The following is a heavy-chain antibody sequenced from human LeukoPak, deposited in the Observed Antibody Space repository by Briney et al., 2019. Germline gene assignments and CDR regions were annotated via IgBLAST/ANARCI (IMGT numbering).Heavy chain of an antibody. J-gene: IGHJ4*02. Sequence: GGSLRLSCEASGFTFSDHWMNWVRQAPGKGLEWMACIKQDGSQKDYVDSVKGRFTISRDNAKNSLYLQMSSLRAEDTAMYYCARDKGYGSDYWGPGVQVTVSS. D-gene: IGHD3-10*01. CDR3: ARDKGYGSDY. CDR1: GFTFSDHW. V-gene: IGHV3-7*01. CDR2: IKQDGSQK.